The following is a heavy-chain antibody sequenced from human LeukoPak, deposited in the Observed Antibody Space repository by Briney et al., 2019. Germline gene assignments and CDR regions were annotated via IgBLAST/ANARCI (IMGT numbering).Heavy chain of an antibody. CDR2: ISWNSGSI. CDR3: TKAWGTYASGWFFDY. V-gene: IGHV3-9*03. Sequence: GRSLRLSCAASGFTFDDYAMHWVRQAPGKGLEWVSGISWNSGSIDCADSVKGRFTISRDNAKNSLYLQMNSLRADDMALYYCTKAWGTYASGWFFDYWGQGTLVTVSS. D-gene: IGHD6-19*01. CDR1: GFTFDDYA. J-gene: IGHJ4*02.